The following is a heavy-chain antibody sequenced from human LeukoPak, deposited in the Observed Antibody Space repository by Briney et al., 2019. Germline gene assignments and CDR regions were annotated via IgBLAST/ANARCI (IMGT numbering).Heavy chain of an antibody. V-gene: IGHV3-21*04. J-gene: IGHJ5*02. CDR2: IGYSSYI. Sequence: GGSLRLSCAASGFTFSSYSMNWVRQAPGKGLEWVSSIGYSSYIYYADSVKGRFTISRDNAKSSLYLQLNSLRADDTAVYYCAKCSTSAYTTGWCNWIDPWGQGTLVTVSS. CDR3: AKCSTSAYTTGWCNWIDP. CDR1: GFTFSSYS. D-gene: IGHD6-19*01.